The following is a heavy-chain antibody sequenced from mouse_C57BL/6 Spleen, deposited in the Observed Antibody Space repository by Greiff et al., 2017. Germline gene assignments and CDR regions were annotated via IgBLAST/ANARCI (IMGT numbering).Heavy chain of an antibody. CDR2: IDPETGGT. J-gene: IGHJ2*01. V-gene: IGHV1-15*01. CDR1: GYTFTDYE. D-gene: IGHD2-5*01. CDR3: TRLSNGASY. Sequence: QVQLQQSGAELVRPGASVTLSCKASGYTFTDYEMYWVKQTPVHGLEWIGAIDPETGGTAYNQKFKGKAILTADKSSSTAYMEIRSLTSEDSAVYYYTRLSNGASYWGQGTTLTVSS.